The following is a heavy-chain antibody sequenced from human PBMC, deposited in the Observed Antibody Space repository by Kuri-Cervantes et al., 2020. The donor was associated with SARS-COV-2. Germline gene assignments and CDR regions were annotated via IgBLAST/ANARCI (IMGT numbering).Heavy chain of an antibody. D-gene: IGHD4-17*01. CDR2: IWYDGSNK. CDR3: AKDPSTAYYYYYYMDV. V-gene: IGHV3-33*06. CDR1: GFTFSSYG. Sequence: GGSLRLSCAASGFTFSSYGMPWVRQAPGKGLEWVAVIWYDGSNKYYADSVKGRFTISRDNSKNTLYLQMNSLRAEDTAVYYCAKDPSTAYYYYYYMDVWGKGTTVTVSS. J-gene: IGHJ6*03.